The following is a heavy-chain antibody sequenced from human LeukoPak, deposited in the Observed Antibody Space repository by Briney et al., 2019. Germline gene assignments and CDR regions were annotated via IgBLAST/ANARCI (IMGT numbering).Heavy chain of an antibody. CDR2: ISSSGAYI. Sequence: GGSLRLSCAASGFTFSSYSMNWVRQAPGKGLEWVSSISSSGAYIFYADSVKGRFTISRDNAKNSLYLQMNSLRAEDTAVYYCARGTSTWPLDYWGQGTLVTVSS. CDR3: ARGTSTWPLDY. V-gene: IGHV3-21*01. D-gene: IGHD2-2*01. CDR1: GFTFSSYS. J-gene: IGHJ4*02.